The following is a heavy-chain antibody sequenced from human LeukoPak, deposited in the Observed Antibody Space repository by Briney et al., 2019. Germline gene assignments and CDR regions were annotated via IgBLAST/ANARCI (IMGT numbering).Heavy chain of an antibody. V-gene: IGHV3-74*01. CDR3: ARVSSSSGNDY. J-gene: IGHJ4*02. CDR2: INNDGSST. D-gene: IGHD6-6*01. Sequence: GGSLRLSCAASGFTFSDYWMHWVRQVPGKGLLWVARINNDGSSTIYADSVKGRFTISRDNAKNTLYLQMGSLSAEDVAVYYCARVSSSSGNDYWGQGTLVTVSS. CDR1: GFTFSDYW.